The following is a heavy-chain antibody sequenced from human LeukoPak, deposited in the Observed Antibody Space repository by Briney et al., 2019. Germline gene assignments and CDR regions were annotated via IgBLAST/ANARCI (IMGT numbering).Heavy chain of an antibody. CDR1: GGSINSYY. J-gene: IGHJ4*02. V-gene: IGHV4-59*08. CDR3: ARQPSGYYGDSGYYPYYFDY. Sequence: KASETLSLTCTVSGGSINSYYWSWVRQPPGKGLEWIGHVFYTGNTKYGPSLNGRVTISLDTSKNQFSLKLNSVTAADTAVYYCARQPSGYYGDSGYYPYYFDYWGQGLLVTVSS. CDR2: VFYTGNT. D-gene: IGHD3-22*01.